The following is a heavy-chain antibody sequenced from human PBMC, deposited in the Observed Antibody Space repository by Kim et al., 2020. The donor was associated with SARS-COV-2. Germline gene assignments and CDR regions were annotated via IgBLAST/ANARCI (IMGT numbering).Heavy chain of an antibody. V-gene: IGHV4-34*01. CDR3: ARYGGRGSEYSSSSKGDY. J-gene: IGHJ4*02. CDR1: GGSFSGYY. Sequence: SETLSLTCAVYGGSFSGYYWSWIRQPPGKGLEWIGEINHSGSTNYNPSLKSRVTISVDTSKNQFSLKLSSVTAADTAVYYCARYGGRGSEYSSSSKGDYWGQGTLVTVSS. CDR2: INHSGST. D-gene: IGHD6-6*01.